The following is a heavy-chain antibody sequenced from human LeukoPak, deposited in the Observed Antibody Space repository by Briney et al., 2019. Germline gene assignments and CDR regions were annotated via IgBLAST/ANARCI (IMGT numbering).Heavy chain of an antibody. CDR3: ARDKIYDFWSGHNFDY. CDR1: GFIFSSYG. V-gene: IGHV3-33*01. Sequence: GRSLRLSCVASGFIFSSYGMHWVRQAPGKGLEWVAVIWYDGTNKYYGDSVKGRFTISRDNSKNTLYLRINRLRVEDTAVYYCARDKIYDFWSGHNFDYWGQGTLVTVSS. CDR2: IWYDGTNK. D-gene: IGHD3-3*01. J-gene: IGHJ4*02.